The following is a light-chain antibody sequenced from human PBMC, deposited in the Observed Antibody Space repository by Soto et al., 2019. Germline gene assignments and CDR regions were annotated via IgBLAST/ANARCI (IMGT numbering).Light chain of an antibody. CDR1: ERIYSAY. CDR2: GTS. J-gene: IGKJ5*01. CDR3: QQYNNWPLT. Sequence: EVVLTQSPGTLSLSRGERATLSCRASERIYSAYLGWYQQKPGQAPRLLIYGTSSRATGIPDRFSGSGSGTDFTLTISSLQSEDFAVYYCQQYNNWPLTFGQGTRLEIK. V-gene: IGKV3-20*01.